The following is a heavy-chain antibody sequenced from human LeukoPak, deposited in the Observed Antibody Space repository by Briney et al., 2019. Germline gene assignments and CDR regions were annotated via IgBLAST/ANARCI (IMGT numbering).Heavy chain of an antibody. Sequence: PSETLSLTCTVSGGSMSDYYWSWIRQPVGRGLEWIGRIFTSGNTKYNPSFQSRVTMSVDTSRKQISLKMTSVTAADTAVYYCATDRPHTASFYAYWGQGTLVTVSS. J-gene: IGHJ4*02. CDR2: IFTSGNT. CDR3: ATDRPHTASFYAY. CDR1: GGSMSDYY. V-gene: IGHV4-4*07. D-gene: IGHD2/OR15-2a*01.